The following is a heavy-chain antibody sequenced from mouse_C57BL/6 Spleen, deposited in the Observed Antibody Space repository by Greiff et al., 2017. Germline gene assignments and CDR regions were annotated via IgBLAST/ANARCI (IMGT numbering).Heavy chain of an antibody. CDR1: GYAFSSYW. D-gene: IGHD1-1*01. Sequence: VQLQQSGAELVKPGASVKISCKASGYAFSSYWMNWVKQRPGKGLEWIGQIYPGDGDTNYNGKFKGKATLTADKSSSTAYMQLSSLTSEDSAVYFCARGCITRYYFDYWGQGTTLTVSS. V-gene: IGHV1-80*01. CDR3: ARGCITRYYFDY. J-gene: IGHJ2*01. CDR2: IYPGDGDT.